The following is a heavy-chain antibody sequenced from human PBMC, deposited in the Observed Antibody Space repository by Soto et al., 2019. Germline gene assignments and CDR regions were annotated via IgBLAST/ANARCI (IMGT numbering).Heavy chain of an antibody. CDR3: ARDGKGYNWNDEGNWFDP. D-gene: IGHD1-1*01. CDR1: GGSISSGGYY. Sequence: SETLSLPCTVSGGSISSGGYYWSWIRQHPGKGLEWIGYIYYSGSTNYNPSLKSRVTISVDTSKNQFSLKLSSVTAADTAVYYCARDGKGYNWNDEGNWFDPWGQGTLVTVSS. V-gene: IGHV4-61*08. J-gene: IGHJ5*02. CDR2: IYYSGST.